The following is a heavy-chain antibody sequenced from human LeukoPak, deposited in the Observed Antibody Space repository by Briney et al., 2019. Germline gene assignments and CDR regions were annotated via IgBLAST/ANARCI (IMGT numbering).Heavy chain of an antibody. CDR1: GYTFTSYY. D-gene: IGHD3-10*01. CDR2: INPSGGST. Sequence: ASVKVSCKASGYTFTSYYMHWVRQAPGQGLEWMGIINPSGGSTSYAQKFQGRVTMTRYTSTSTVYMELSSLRSEDTAVYYCARIPYGSGSYYDAFDIWGQGTMVTVSS. V-gene: IGHV1-46*01. J-gene: IGHJ3*02. CDR3: ARIPYGSGSYYDAFDI.